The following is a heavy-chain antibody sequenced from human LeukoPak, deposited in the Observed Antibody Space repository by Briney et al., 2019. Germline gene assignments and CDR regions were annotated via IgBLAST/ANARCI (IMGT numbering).Heavy chain of an antibody. CDR3: AKDPDGDGYNSHLDY. J-gene: IGHJ4*02. CDR1: GFTFDDYA. CDR2: ISWNSGSI. D-gene: IGHD5-24*01. Sequence: GGSLRLSCAASGFTFDDYAMHWVRQAPGKGLEWVSGISWNSGSIGYADSVKGRFTISRDNAKNSLYLQMNSLRAEDTALYYCAKDPDGDGYNSHLDYWGQGTLVTVSS. V-gene: IGHV3-9*01.